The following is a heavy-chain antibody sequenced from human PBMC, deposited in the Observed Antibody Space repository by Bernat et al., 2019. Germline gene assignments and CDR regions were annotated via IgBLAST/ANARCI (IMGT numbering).Heavy chain of an antibody. V-gene: IGHV3-15*01. CDR2: IKSKTDGGTT. D-gene: IGHD1-1*01. Sequence: EVQLVESGGGLVKPGGSLRLSCAASGFTFSNAWMSWVRQAPGKGLEWVGRIKSKTDGGTTDYAAPVKGRFTISRDDSKNTLYLQMNSLKTEDTAVYYCNKVQLERRLYYYYYMDVWGKGTTVTVSS. J-gene: IGHJ6*03. CDR1: GFTFSNAW. CDR3: NKVQLERRLYYYYYMDV.